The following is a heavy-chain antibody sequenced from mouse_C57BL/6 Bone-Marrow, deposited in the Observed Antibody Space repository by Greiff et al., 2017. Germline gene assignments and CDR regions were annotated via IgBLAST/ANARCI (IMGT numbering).Heavy chain of an antibody. V-gene: IGHV5-2*01. Sequence: EVKVVESGGGLVQPGESLKLSCESNEYEFPSPDMSWVRKTPEKRLELVAAINSDGGSTYYPDTMERRFIISRDNTKKTLYLQMSSLSSEDTALYYCARHEGLRRLYYFDYWGQGTTLTVAS. J-gene: IGHJ2*01. CDR3: ARHEGLRRLYYFDY. CDR1: EYEFPSPD. CDR2: INSDGGST. D-gene: IGHD2-4*01.